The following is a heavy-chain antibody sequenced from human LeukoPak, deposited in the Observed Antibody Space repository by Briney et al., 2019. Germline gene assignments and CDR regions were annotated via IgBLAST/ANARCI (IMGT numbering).Heavy chain of an antibody. V-gene: IGHV4-61*02. CDR3: ARGLRYSSSWSVYFDY. CDR2: IYTSGST. J-gene: IGHJ4*02. D-gene: IGHD6-13*01. CDR1: GGSISSGSYY. Sequence: PSETLSLTCTVSGGSISSGSYYWSWIRQPAGNGLEWIGRIYTSGSTNYNPSLKSRVTISVDTSKNQFSLKLSSVTAADTAVYYCARGLRYSSSWSVYFDYWGQGALVTVSS.